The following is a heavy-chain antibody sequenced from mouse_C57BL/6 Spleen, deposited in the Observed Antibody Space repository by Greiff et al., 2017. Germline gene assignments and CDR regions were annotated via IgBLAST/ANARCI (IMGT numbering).Heavy chain of an antibody. V-gene: IGHV1-64*01. CDR3: ARGGYDGYDG. CDR2: IHPNSGST. D-gene: IGHD2-3*01. Sequence: QVQLQQSGAELVKPGASVKLSCKASGYTFTSYWMHWVKQRPGQGLEWIGMIHPNSGSTNYNEKFKSKATLTVDKSSSTAYMQLRSLTSEDSAVYYSARGGYDGYDGWGQGTLVTVSA. CDR1: GYTFTSYW. J-gene: IGHJ3*01.